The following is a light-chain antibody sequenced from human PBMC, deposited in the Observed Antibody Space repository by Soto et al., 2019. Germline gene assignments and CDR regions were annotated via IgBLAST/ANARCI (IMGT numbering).Light chain of an antibody. CDR2: DVT. CDR3: NSYATSNTYV. V-gene: IGLV2-14*01. J-gene: IGLJ1*01. CDR1: SSDVGAYNY. Sequence: QSALTQPASVSGSPGQSITISCTGTSSDVGAYNYVSWYQQHPGKAPKLMIYDVTNRPSGVSDRFSGSKSGNTASLTISGLQTEDEADYYCNSYATSNTYVFGTGTKLTVL.